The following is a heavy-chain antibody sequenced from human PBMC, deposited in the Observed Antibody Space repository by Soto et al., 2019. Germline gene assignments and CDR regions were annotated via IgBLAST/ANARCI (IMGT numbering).Heavy chain of an antibody. CDR2: IRSKAYGGTT. CDR3: TRVRTQHYYRPTDFDY. CDR1: GFTFGDYA. V-gene: IGHV3-49*03. Sequence: GGSLRLSCTASGFTFGDYAMSWFRQAPGKGLEWVGFIRSKAYGGTTEYAASVKGRFTISRDDSKSIAYLQMNSLKTEDTAVYYCTRVRTQHYYRPTDFDYWGQGTLVTVSS. D-gene: IGHD1-26*01. J-gene: IGHJ4*02.